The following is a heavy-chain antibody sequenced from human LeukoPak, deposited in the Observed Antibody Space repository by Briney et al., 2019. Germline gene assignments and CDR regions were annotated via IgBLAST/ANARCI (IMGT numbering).Heavy chain of an antibody. V-gene: IGHV3-30*03. CDR2: ISYDGINK. CDR1: GFTFSSYD. CDR3: ARDGSTDYRGYFQH. D-gene: IGHD5-12*01. J-gene: IGHJ1*01. Sequence: GRSLRLSCAASGFTFSSYDIHWVRQAPGKGLEWVAVISYDGINKYYADSVKGRFTISRDNSKNTLYLEMNSLRGEDTAVYYCARDGSTDYRGYFQHWGQGTLVIVSS.